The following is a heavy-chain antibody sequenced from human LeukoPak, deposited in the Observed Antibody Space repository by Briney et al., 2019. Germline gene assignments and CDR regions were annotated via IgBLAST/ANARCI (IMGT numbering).Heavy chain of an antibody. CDR1: GGSISSYY. CDR2: IYYRGST. CDR3: AAAAYGSGRYTVDY. Sequence: SETLSLTCSVAGGSISSYYWSWIRQPPGKGLEWIGYIYYRGSTKYNPSLKSRVTISVDTSNNQFSLKLSSVTAADTAVYYCAAAAYGSGRYTVDYWGQGTLVTVSS. J-gene: IGHJ4*02. V-gene: IGHV4-59*01. D-gene: IGHD3-10*01.